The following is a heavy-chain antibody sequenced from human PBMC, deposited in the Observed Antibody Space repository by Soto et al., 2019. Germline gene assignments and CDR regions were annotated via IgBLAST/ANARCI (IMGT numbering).Heavy chain of an antibody. D-gene: IGHD3-10*01. Sequence: SETLSLTCTFSGCSSSSGGYYWSWIRQHPGKGLEWIGYIYYSGSTYYNPSLKSRVTISVDTSKNQFSLKLSSVTAADTAVYYCARAGGFNWFDPWGQGTLVTVSS. CDR1: GCSSSSGGYY. J-gene: IGHJ5*02. CDR3: ARAGGFNWFDP. CDR2: IYYSGST. V-gene: IGHV4-31*03.